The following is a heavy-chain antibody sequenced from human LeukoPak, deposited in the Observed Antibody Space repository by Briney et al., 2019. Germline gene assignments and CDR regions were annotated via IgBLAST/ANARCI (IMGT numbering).Heavy chain of an antibody. D-gene: IGHD3-10*01. CDR1: SVSLTNYY. CDR2: IFFSGTT. CDR3: ARAEGEIYRRSGSNNWFDP. Sequence: SETLSLTCTVSSVSLTNYYWSWIRQPPGKGLEWIGYIFFSGTTNYNPSLKSRVTISVDTSKNQFSLRLTSVTAADTAVVYCARAEGEIYRRSGSNNWFDPWGQGALVTVSS. V-gene: IGHV4-59*08. J-gene: IGHJ5*02.